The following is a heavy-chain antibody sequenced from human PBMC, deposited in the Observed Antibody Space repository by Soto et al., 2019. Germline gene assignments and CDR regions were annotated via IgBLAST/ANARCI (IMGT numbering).Heavy chain of an antibody. D-gene: IGHD3-10*01. CDR3: ARRRKLRGVSSPNISYYYGMDV. CDR1: GYSFTSYW. CDR2: IYPGDSDT. Sequence: GESLKISCKGSGYSFTSYWIGWVRQMPGKGLAWMGIIYPGDSDTRYSPSFQGQVTISADKSIRTAYLQWSSLKASDTAMYYCARRRKLRGVSSPNISYYYGMDVWGKGTTVTVSS. V-gene: IGHV5-51*01. J-gene: IGHJ6*04.